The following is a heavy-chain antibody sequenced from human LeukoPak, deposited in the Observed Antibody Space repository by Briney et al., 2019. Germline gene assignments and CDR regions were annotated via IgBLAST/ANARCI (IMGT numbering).Heavy chain of an antibody. CDR3: ARSGGDSSGYYYGSLYY. Sequence: SVKVSCKASGGTFSSYAISWVRQAPGQGLKWMGEIIPIFGTANYAQKFQGRVTITTDESTSTAYMELSSLRSEDTAVYYCARSGGDSSGYYYGSLYYWGQGTLVTVSS. V-gene: IGHV1-69*05. J-gene: IGHJ4*02. CDR2: IIPIFGTA. D-gene: IGHD3-22*01. CDR1: GGTFSSYA.